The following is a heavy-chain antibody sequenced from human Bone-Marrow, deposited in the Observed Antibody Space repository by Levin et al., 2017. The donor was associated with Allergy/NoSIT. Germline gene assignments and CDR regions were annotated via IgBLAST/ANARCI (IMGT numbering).Heavy chain of an antibody. CDR2: ITYDGTDK. CDR3: AILRIHYFDD. CDR1: GCTFSTYG. V-gene: IGHV3-30*03. J-gene: IGHJ4*02. D-gene: IGHD2-15*01. Sequence: GGSLRLSCAASGCTFSTYGMHWVRQAPDKGLEWVAVITYDGTDKDNADSVKGRITIFRDNSKNTMYLHMNSLTTEDTAVYYCAILRIHYFDDWGQGTLVTVSS.